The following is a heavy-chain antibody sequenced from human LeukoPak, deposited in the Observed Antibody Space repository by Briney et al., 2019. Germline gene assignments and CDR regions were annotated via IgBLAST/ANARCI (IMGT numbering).Heavy chain of an antibody. CDR1: GFTFSNYG. Sequence: PGGSLRLSCAASGFTFSNYGMHWVRQAPGKGLEWVAVIWYDGSNKYYADSVKGRFTISRDNSKNTLYLQMNSLRAEDTAVYYCAKAPGPYVWGSYLGYFDYWGQGTLVTVSS. CDR2: IWYDGSNK. CDR3: AKAPGPYVWGSYLGYFDY. V-gene: IGHV3-33*06. J-gene: IGHJ4*02. D-gene: IGHD3-16*02.